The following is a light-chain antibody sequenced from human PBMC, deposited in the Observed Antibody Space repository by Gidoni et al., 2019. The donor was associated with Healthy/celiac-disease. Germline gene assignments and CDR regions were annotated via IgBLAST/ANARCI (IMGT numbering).Light chain of an antibody. CDR2: WAS. CDR1: QSVLYSSNNKNY. CDR3: QQYYSTVFT. V-gene: IGKV4-1*01. J-gene: IGKJ3*01. Sequence: DIVMTQSPDSLAVSLGDRATINCKSSQSVLYSSNNKNYLAWYQQKPGQPPKLLIYWASTRESGVPDRFSGSGSGTDFTLTISSLQAEDVAVYYCQQYYSTVFTFXPXTKVDIK.